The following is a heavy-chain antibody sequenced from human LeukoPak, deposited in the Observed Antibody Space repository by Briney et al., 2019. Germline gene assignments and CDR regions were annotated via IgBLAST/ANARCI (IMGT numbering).Heavy chain of an antibody. CDR1: GFTFSSYA. CDR3: AREQQLANHFDY. CDR2: ISYDGSNK. Sequence: GGSLRLSCAASGFTFSSYAMHWVRQAPGKGLEWVAVISYDGSNKYYADSVKGRFTISRDNSKNTLYLQMNSLRAEDTAVYYCAREQQLANHFDYWGQGTLVTVSS. J-gene: IGHJ4*02. V-gene: IGHV3-30-3*01. D-gene: IGHD6-13*01.